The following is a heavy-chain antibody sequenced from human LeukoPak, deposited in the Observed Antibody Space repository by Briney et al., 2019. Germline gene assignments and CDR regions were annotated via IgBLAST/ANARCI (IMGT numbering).Heavy chain of an antibody. CDR2: INPDGTST. D-gene: IGHD4/OR15-4a*01. CDR3: VTLTMAVSEHAFDL. CDR1: GFTFNTYW. J-gene: IGHJ3*01. Sequence: GGSLRLSCAASGFTFNTYWVHWVRQAAGKGLLWVSRINPDGTSTSHVDFVKGRFSISRDNAENTVSLQMNSLRAEDTAVYYCVTLTMAVSEHAFDLWGQGTVVTVSP. V-gene: IGHV3-74*01.